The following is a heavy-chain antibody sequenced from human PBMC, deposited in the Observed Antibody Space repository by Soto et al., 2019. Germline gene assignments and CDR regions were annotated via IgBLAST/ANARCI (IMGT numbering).Heavy chain of an antibody. V-gene: IGHV1-18*04. CDR3: SRAGASNWNYVSTSS. CDR1: GYNFAYSG. J-gene: IGHJ4*02. D-gene: IGHD1-7*01. CDR2: ISANSGDT. Sequence: GASVKVSCKASGYNFAYSGFNWVRQAPGQGLEWMGWISANSGDTNYAQNLQGRVTMTTDTSTSTAYMEVRSLTSDDTAVYYCSRAGASNWNYVSTSSWGQGTLVTSPQ.